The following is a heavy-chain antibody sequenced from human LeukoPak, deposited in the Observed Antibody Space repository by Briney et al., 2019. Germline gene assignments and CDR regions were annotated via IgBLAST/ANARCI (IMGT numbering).Heavy chain of an antibody. Sequence: QPGGSQRLSCAASGFTFNSYAMSWVRQAPGKGLEWVSTISGSGGSTNYADSVKGRFTISRDNSKNTLYLQMNSLRAEDTAVYYCAKAGPRKDYEVDYWGQGTLVTVSS. D-gene: IGHD4-17*01. J-gene: IGHJ4*02. CDR3: AKAGPRKDYEVDY. CDR1: GFTFNSYA. V-gene: IGHV3-23*01. CDR2: ISGSGGST.